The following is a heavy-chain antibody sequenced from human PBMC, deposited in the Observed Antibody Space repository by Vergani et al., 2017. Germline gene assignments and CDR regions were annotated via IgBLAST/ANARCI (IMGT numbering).Heavy chain of an antibody. V-gene: IGHV3-23*01. J-gene: IGHJ4*02. D-gene: IGHD5-24*01. Sequence: EVQLLESGGGLVQPGGSLRLSCAASGFTFSSYAMSWVRQAPGKGLEWVSAISGSGGSTYYADSVKGRFTISRDNSKNTLYLQMSSLRAEDTAVYYCAKAYRDGYNYRYYFDYWGQGTLVTVSS. CDR3: AKAYRDGYNYRYYFDY. CDR2: ISGSGGST. CDR1: GFTFSSYA.